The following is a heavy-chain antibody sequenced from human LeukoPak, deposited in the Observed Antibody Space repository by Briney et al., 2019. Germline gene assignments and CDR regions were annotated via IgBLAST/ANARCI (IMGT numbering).Heavy chain of an antibody. Sequence: GGSLRLSCAASGFIFNNYWMHWVRQVPGKGLEWLSRVDGDGTGTSYADSVKGRFTISKDNAKNTLYLQMSSLRAEDTAVYYCVRDQTVSGPSTYDYWGQGTLVTVSS. CDR3: VRDQTVSGPSTYDY. D-gene: IGHD4-17*01. CDR2: VDGDGTGT. J-gene: IGHJ4*02. CDR1: GFIFNNYW. V-gene: IGHV3-74*01.